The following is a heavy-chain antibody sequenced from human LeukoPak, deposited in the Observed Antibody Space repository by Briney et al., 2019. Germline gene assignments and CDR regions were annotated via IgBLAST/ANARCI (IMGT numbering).Heavy chain of an antibody. CDR3: AKGGKWDVTPFDY. CDR1: GFTFSSYS. J-gene: IGHJ4*02. Sequence: GGSLRLSCAASGFTFSSYSMNWVRQAPGKGLEWVSYISSSSSTIYYADSVKGRFTISRDNAKNSLYLQMNSLRAEDTAVYYCAKGGKWDVTPFDYWGQGTLVTVSS. V-gene: IGHV3-48*01. D-gene: IGHD1-26*01. CDR2: ISSSSSTI.